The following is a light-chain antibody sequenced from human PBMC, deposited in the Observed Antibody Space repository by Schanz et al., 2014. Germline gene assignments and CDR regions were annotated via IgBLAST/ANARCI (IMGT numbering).Light chain of an antibody. CDR3: SSYTSSNTVV. Sequence: QSALTQPASVSGSPGQSITISCTGTSGDVGAYNYVSWYQHHPGKAPKLMIYEVSKRPSGVPDRFSGSKSGNTASLTISGLQAEDEADYYCSSYTSSNTVVFGGGTKVTVL. CDR2: EVS. CDR1: SGDVGAYNY. V-gene: IGLV2-14*01. J-gene: IGLJ3*02.